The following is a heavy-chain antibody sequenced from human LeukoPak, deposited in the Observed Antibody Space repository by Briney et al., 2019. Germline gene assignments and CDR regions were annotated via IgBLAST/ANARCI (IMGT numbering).Heavy chain of an antibody. Sequence: PGGSLRLSCAASGFTFSTYNMNWVRQAPGKGLEWVSYISSSSTTIYNADSVKGRFTISRNNAKNSLYLQMDSLRDEDTAVYCCARVWSGRQLVLGDYWGQGTLVTVSS. CDR2: ISSSSTTI. CDR3: ARVWSGRQLVLGDY. CDR1: GFTFSTYN. D-gene: IGHD1-7*01. V-gene: IGHV3-48*02. J-gene: IGHJ4*02.